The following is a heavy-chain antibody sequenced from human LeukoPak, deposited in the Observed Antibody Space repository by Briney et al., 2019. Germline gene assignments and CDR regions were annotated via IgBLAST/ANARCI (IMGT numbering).Heavy chain of an antibody. V-gene: IGHV3-23*01. CDR3: ARFRTWGDKAFDY. Sequence: GGSLRLSCAASGFTFSNYAMSWVRQAPGKGLEWVSGIYGGNTYYADSVKGRFTISRDSAKNSLYLQMNSLRAEDTAVYYCARFRTWGDKAFDYWGQGTLVTVSS. J-gene: IGHJ4*02. CDR1: GFTFSNYA. CDR2: IYGGNT. D-gene: IGHD2-21*02.